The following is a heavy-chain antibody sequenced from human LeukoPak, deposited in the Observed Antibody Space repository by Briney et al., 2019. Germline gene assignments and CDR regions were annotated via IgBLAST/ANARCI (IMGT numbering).Heavy chain of an antibody. Sequence: ASVKVSCKASGYTFTSYYMHWVRQAPGQGLEWMGLINPSGGSTSYAQKFQGRVTMTRDTSTSTVYMELSSLRSEATAVYYCARDIVVVPAAIRAFDIWGQGTMVNVSS. J-gene: IGHJ3*02. CDR1: GYTFTSYY. V-gene: IGHV1-46*01. D-gene: IGHD2-2*01. CDR2: INPSGGST. CDR3: ARDIVVVPAAIRAFDI.